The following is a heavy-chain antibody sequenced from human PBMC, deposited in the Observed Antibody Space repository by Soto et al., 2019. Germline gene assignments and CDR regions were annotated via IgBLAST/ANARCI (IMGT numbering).Heavy chain of an antibody. CDR1: GFTFSGYS. CDR2: ISSSSSYI. CDR3: ARVGGGYQLLHAFDI. V-gene: IGHV3-21*01. J-gene: IGHJ3*02. D-gene: IGHD2-2*01. Sequence: GGSLRRSCAASGFTFSGYSMNWVRQAPGKGLEWVSSISSSSSYIYYADSVKGRFTISRDNAKNSLYLQMNSLRAEDTAVYYCARVGGGYQLLHAFDIWGQGTMVTVSS.